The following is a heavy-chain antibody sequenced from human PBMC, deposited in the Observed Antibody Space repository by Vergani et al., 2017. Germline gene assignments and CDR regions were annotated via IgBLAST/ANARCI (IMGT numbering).Heavy chain of an antibody. J-gene: IGHJ3*02. CDR2: INPSGGST. D-gene: IGHD2-15*01. CDR3: AKDREGSGPIDAFDI. CDR1: GYTFTSYY. Sequence: QVQLVQSGAEVKKPGASVKVSCKASGYTFTSYYMHWVRQAPGQGLEWMGIINPSGGSTSYAQKFQGRVTMTRDTSTSTVYMELSSLRSEDTAVYYCAKDREGSGPIDAFDIWGQGTMVTVSS. V-gene: IGHV1-46*01.